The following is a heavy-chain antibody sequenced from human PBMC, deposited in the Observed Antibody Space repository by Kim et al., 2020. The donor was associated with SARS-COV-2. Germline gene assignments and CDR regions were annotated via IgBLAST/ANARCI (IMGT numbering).Heavy chain of an antibody. CDR2: ISSSGSTI. CDR1: GFTFSSYE. Sequence: GGSLRLSCAASGFTFSSYEMNWVRQAPGKGLEWVSYISSSGSTIYYADSVKGRFTISRDNAKNSLYLQMNSLRAEDTAVYYCAVRGYSYGPHDYWGQGTLVTVSS. D-gene: IGHD5-18*01. J-gene: IGHJ4*02. CDR3: AVRGYSYGPHDY. V-gene: IGHV3-48*03.